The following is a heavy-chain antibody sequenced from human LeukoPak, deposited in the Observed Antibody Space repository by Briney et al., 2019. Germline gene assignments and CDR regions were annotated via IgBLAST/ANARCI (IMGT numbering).Heavy chain of an antibody. J-gene: IGHJ4*02. V-gene: IGHV3-21*01. CDR3: AREVAGFDY. CDR1: GFTFSTFS. CDR2: ISTTSTYI. Sequence: GGSLRLSCAASGFTFSTFSMIWVRQAPGKGLEWVSSISTTSTYIYHADSVKGRFTISRDNAKNSLYLQMNGLTGEDTAVYYCAREVAGFDYWGQGALVTVSS. D-gene: IGHD6-19*01.